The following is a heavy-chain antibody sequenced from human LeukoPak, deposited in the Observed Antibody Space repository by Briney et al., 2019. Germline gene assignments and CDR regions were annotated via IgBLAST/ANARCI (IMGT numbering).Heavy chain of an antibody. D-gene: IGHD3-16*01. J-gene: IGHJ4*02. V-gene: IGHV3-21*01. CDR1: GFTFSSYT. Sequence: GGSLRLSCAASGFTFSSYTMNWVRQAPGKGLEWVSSISNIGNHIYYADSVKGRFTISRDNAKNSLYLQMNSLRAEDTAVYYRARDTNIMITFGGSSTDYWGQGTLVTVSS. CDR3: ARDTNIMITFGGSSTDY. CDR2: ISNIGNHI.